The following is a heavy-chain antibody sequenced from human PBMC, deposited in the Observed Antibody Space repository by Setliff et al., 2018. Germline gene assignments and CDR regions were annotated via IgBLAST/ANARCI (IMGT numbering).Heavy chain of an antibody. J-gene: IGHJ5*01. CDR3: ARSPGWIPWFES. D-gene: IGHD5-18*01. CDR2: ISSSGGNI. V-gene: IGHV3-64*01. CDR1: GFTLSSYA. Sequence: PGGSLRLSCAASGFTLSSYAMHWVRQAPGKGLEYVSSISSSGGNIYYANSVKGRFIISRDNAKFSLYLQMNSLGAEDTAVYFCARSPGWIPWFESWGQGTLVTVSS.